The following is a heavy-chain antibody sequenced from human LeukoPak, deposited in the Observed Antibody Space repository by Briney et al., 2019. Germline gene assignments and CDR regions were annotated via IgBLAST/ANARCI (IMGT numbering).Heavy chain of an antibody. CDR2: ISGSGGNT. V-gene: IGHV3-23*01. CDR3: AKVPWREEWELLDAFDI. D-gene: IGHD1-26*01. Sequence: PGGSLRLYCAASGFTFSSYAMSWVRQAPGKGLEWVSTISGSGGNTYYADSVKGRFTISRDNSKNTLYLQMNSLRAEDTAVYYCAKVPWREEWELLDAFDIWGQGTMVTVSS. CDR1: GFTFSSYA. J-gene: IGHJ3*02.